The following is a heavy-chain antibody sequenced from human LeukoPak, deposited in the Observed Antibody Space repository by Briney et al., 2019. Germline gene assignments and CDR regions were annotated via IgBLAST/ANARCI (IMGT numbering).Heavy chain of an antibody. D-gene: IGHD2-2*02. CDR1: GFTFSAYW. CDR2: IKHDGSEK. V-gene: IGHV3-7*01. J-gene: IGHJ4*02. Sequence: PGGSLRLSCAASGFTFSAYWMSWVRQAPGKGLEWVANIKHDGSEKNYVDSIKGRFTISRDNAKNSLYLQMNTLRPEDTAVYYCARGPHTDWGQGTLVTVSS. CDR3: ARGPHTD.